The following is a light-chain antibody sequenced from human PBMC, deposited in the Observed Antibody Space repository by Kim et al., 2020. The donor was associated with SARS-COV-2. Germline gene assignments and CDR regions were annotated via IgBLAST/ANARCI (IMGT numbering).Light chain of an antibody. Sequence: SAFVGDRVTITCRARKSIRTWLAWYLQQPRKAPMLLIYKASSLESGVPSRFSGSGSGTEFTLTISSLQPDDFTTYYCQQYKSYPYTFGQGTKLEI. J-gene: IGKJ2*01. CDR3: QQYKSYPYT. V-gene: IGKV1-5*03. CDR2: KAS. CDR1: KSIRTW.